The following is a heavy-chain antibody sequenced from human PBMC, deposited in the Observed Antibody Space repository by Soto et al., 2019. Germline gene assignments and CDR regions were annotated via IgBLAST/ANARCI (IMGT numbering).Heavy chain of an antibody. Sequence: QLQLQESGSGLVKPSQTLSLTCAVSGGSISSGGYSWSWIRQPPGKGLERIGYIYHSGSTYYNPSLKSRVPITGDRSKTQFSLKLSSVTAADPAVYYCAAGGGLPRYYWGQGTLVTVSS. CDR2: IYHSGST. CDR1: GGSISSGGYS. D-gene: IGHD5-12*01. CDR3: AAGGGLPRYY. V-gene: IGHV4-30-2*01. J-gene: IGHJ4*02.